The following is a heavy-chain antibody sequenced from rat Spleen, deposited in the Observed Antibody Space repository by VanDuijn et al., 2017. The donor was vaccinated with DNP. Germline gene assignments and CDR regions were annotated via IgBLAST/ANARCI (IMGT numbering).Heavy chain of an antibody. CDR1: GFTFSNYY. CDR3: ARHSSLGADYFDY. Sequence: EVQLVESGGGLVQPGRSLKLSCAASGFTFSNYYMAWVRQAPTKGLEWVATISYDGSGTSFRDSVKGRVTISRDNAKSTLYLQMDSLRSEDTATYYCARHSSLGADYFDYWGQGVMVTVSS. D-gene: IGHD5-1*01. V-gene: IGHV5-29*01. J-gene: IGHJ2*01. CDR2: ISYDGSGT.